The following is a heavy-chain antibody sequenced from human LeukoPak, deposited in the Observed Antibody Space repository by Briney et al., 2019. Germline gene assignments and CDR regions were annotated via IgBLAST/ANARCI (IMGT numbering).Heavy chain of an antibody. V-gene: IGHV3-21*01. Sequence: PGGSLRLSCAASGFTFSSYGMHWVRQAPGKGLEWVSSISSSSSSYIYYADSVKGRFTISRDNAKNSLYLQMNSLRAEDTAVYYCARDGPYSGYADYWGQGTLVTVSS. D-gene: IGHD5-12*01. J-gene: IGHJ4*02. CDR2: ISSSSSSYI. CDR1: GFTFSSYG. CDR3: ARDGPYSGYADY.